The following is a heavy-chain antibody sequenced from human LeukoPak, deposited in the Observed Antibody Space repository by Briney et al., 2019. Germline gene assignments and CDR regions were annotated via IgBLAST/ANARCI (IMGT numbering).Heavy chain of an antibody. CDR1: GYTFTSYG. Sequence: GASVKVSCKASGYTFTSYGISWVRQAPGQGLEWMGWISAYNGNTNYAQKLRGRVTMTTDTSTSTAYMELRSLRSDDTAVYYCARDAGYDYVWGSHAHWGQGTLVTVSS. D-gene: IGHD3-16*01. J-gene: IGHJ4*02. V-gene: IGHV1-18*01. CDR3: ARDAGYDYVWGSHAH. CDR2: ISAYNGNT.